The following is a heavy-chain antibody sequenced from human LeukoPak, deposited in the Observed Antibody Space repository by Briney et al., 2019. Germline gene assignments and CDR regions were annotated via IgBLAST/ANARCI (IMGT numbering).Heavy chain of an antibody. CDR3: ARKGIQLWLTATLDY. V-gene: IGHV3-21*01. CDR2: ISSSSSYI. CDR1: GFTFNRYS. J-gene: IGHJ4*02. D-gene: IGHD5-18*01. Sequence: GGSLRLSCAASGFTFNRYSMNWFRQAPGKGLEWVSSISSSSSYIYYADSVKGRFTISRDNAKNSLYLQMNSLRAEDTAVYYCARKGIQLWLTATLDYWGQGTLVTVSS.